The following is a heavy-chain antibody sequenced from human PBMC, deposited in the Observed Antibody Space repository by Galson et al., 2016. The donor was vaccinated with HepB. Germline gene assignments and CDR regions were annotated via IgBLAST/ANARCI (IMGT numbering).Heavy chain of an antibody. CDR2: LSSSGSYT. D-gene: IGHD3/OR15-3a*01. CDR1: GFSFSDYY. Sequence: SLRLSCAASGFSFSDYYMSWIRQAPGKGLEWVSYLSSSGSYTNYADSVKGRFTISRDNAKNSLVPQTDSLRGEDTAVYFCARRMSIGAYYYALDVWGQGTTVTVSS. J-gene: IGHJ6*02. CDR3: ARRMSIGAYYYALDV. V-gene: IGHV3-11*06.